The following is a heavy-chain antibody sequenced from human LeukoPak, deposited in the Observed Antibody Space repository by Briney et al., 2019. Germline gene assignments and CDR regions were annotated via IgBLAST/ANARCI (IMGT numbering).Heavy chain of an antibody. CDR3: AKLRYVGTAT. D-gene: IGHD5-18*01. CDR1: GFTFSNYD. Sequence: GGSLRLSCAASGFTFSNYDMHWVRQPPGKGLEGVAVISSDGSNEFYADSVKGRFTISRDNSKNTLYLQMNSLRAEDTAVYYCAKLRYVGTATWGQGTLVTVSS. V-gene: IGHV3-30*18. CDR2: ISSDGSNE. J-gene: IGHJ5*02.